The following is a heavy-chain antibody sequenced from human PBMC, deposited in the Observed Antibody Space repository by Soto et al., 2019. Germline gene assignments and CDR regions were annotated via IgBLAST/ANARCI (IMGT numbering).Heavy chain of an antibody. CDR2: ITPFFKAT. CDR3: ARDVPLNYYDSTYSYYAMDV. Sequence: QVQLVQSGAEVKKPGSSVKVSCKASGGTFSSQALSWVRQAPGQGLEWMGGITPFFKATNYAQKFQGRVTITADESTSTAYMDLSSLRSEDTAVYYCARDVPLNYYDSTYSYYAMDVWGQGTTVTVSS. J-gene: IGHJ6*02. D-gene: IGHD3-22*01. CDR1: GGTFSSQA. V-gene: IGHV1-69*01.